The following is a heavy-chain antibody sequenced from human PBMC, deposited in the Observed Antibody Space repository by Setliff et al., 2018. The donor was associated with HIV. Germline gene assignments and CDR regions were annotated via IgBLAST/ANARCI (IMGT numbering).Heavy chain of an antibody. CDR3: ARGDFRAVYDSSDFPFDY. V-gene: IGHV4-4*02. Sequence: SETLSLTCAVSGGSISSSNWWSWVRQPPGKGLEWIGEIYHRGNTNYNPSLKSRVTISVDTSENQFSLKLMSVTAADTAVYYCARGDFRAVYDSSDFPFDYWGQGTLVTVSS. D-gene: IGHD3-22*01. CDR1: GGSISSSNW. J-gene: IGHJ4*02. CDR2: IYHRGNT.